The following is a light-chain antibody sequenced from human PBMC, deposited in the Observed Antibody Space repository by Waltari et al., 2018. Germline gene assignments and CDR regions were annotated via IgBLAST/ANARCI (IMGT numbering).Light chain of an antibody. CDR2: DDT. CDR3: QVWDSNGDHVV. J-gene: IGLJ2*01. Sequence: SYILTQPPSVSVAPGQTARISCGGSAFATTLFHWYQHKPGQAPKLVVYDDTDRPSGVPERFSGSTSGYTATLTISRVEAGDEADYFCQVWDSNGDHVVFGGGTKLTVL. CDR1: AFATTL. V-gene: IGLV3-21*02.